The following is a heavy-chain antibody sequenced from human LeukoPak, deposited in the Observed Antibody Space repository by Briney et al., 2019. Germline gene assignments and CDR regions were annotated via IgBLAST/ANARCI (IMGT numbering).Heavy chain of an antibody. CDR2: IYNSGST. CDR3: EITMVRGVIRYYYYMDV. V-gene: IGHV4-59*12. CDR1: GDSFSYFY. J-gene: IGHJ6*03. Sequence: SETLSLTYTASGDSFSYFYWSWIRQPPGKGLEWIGYIYNSGSTNYNPSLKSRVTISLDTSKNQFSLKLSSVTAADTAVYYCEITMVRGVIRYYYYMDVWGKGTTVTISS. D-gene: IGHD3-10*01.